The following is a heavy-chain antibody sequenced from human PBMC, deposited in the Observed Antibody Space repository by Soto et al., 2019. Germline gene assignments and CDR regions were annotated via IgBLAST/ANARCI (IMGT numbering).Heavy chain of an antibody. D-gene: IGHD4-17*01. Sequence: SETLSLTCTVSGGSISSGGYYWSWIRQHPGKGLEWIGYIYYSGSTYYNPSLKSRVTISVDTSKNQFSLKLSSVTAADTAVYYCARVNYGNYYYYYGMDVWGQGTTVTAP. CDR1: GGSISSGGYY. V-gene: IGHV4-31*03. CDR3: ARVNYGNYYYYYGMDV. CDR2: IYYSGST. J-gene: IGHJ6*02.